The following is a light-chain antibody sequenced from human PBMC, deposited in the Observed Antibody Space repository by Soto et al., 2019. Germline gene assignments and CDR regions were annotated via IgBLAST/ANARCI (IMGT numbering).Light chain of an antibody. CDR2: DVS. Sequence: ALAQPPSVSGSPGQSVAISCSGTSSDVGSYNRVSWYQQPPGTAPKLMIYDVSNRPSGVPDRFSGSKSGNTASLTISGLQAEDEADYYCSSFTTSSTYVFGTGTKVTVL. V-gene: IGLV2-18*02. J-gene: IGLJ1*01. CDR3: SSFTTSSTYV. CDR1: SSDVGSYNR.